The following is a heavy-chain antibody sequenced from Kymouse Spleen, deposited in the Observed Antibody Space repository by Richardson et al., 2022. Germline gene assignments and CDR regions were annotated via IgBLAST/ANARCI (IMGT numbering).Heavy chain of an antibody. J-gene: IGHJ6*02. CDR3: AREAAARGYYYGMDV. CDR2: IYYSGST. Sequence: QVQLQESGPGLVKPSQTLSLTCTVSGGSISSGGYYWSWIRQHPGKGLEWIGYIYYSGSTYYNPSLKSRVTISVDTSKNQFSLKLSSVTAADTAVYYCAREAAARGYYYGMDVWGQGTTVTVSS. CDR1: GGSISSGGYY. V-gene: IGHV4-31*03. D-gene: IGHD6-13*01.